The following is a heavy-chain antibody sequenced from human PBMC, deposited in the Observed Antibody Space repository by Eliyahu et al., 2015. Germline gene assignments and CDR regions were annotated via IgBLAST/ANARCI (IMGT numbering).Heavy chain of an antibody. D-gene: IGHD3-3*01. CDR2: TLFDGTNT. V-gene: IGHV3-30*01. J-gene: IGHJ4*02. Sequence: QVQLVESGGGVVQPGRSLRLXCGAXGFTFSNYAMHWVRQTPGKGLEWVAFTLFDGTNTYYADSVKGRFTISRDNSKNTLYLQMNSLRAEDTAVYYCARDVGVFVVYSYFDYWGQGTLVTVSS. CDR1: GFTFSNYA. CDR3: ARDVGVFVVYSYFDY.